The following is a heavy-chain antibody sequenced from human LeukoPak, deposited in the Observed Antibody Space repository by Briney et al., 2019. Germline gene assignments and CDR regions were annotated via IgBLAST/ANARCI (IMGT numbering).Heavy chain of an antibody. CDR1: GFTFSTYW. D-gene: IGHD3-3*01. CDR2: INSDGSST. Sequence: GGSLRLSCAASGFTFSTYWMQWVRQAPGKGLVWVSHINSDGSSTTYADSVKGRFTTSRDNAKNTLYLQMNSLRAEDTAVYYCVRDNFGVDYWGQGTLVTVSS. J-gene: IGHJ4*02. V-gene: IGHV3-74*03. CDR3: VRDNFGVDY.